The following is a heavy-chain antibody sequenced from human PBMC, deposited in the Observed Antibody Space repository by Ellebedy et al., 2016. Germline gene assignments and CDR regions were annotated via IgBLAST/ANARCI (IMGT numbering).Heavy chain of an antibody. CDR1: GGSISSGGYY. Sequence: SETLSLTCTVSGGSISSGGYYWSWIRQHPGKGLEWIGYIYYSGSTRYNPSLKSRVTISVDTSKNQFSLKLSSVTAADTAVYYCAREVSEDNGDHFDYWGQGTLVTVSS. J-gene: IGHJ4*02. CDR3: AREVSEDNGDHFDY. CDR2: IYYSGST. V-gene: IGHV4-31*03. D-gene: IGHD4-17*01.